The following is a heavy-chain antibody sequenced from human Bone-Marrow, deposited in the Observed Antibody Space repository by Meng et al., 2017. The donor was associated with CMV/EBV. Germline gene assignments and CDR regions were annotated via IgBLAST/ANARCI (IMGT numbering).Heavy chain of an antibody. J-gene: IGHJ4*02. CDR1: GGSFSGYY. V-gene: IGHV4-34*01. Sequence: LRLSCAVYGGSFSGYYWSWIRQPPGKGLEWIGEINHSGSTNYNPSLKSRVTISVDTSKNQFSLKLSSVTAADTAVYYCARGRVAVAGIAPNFDYWGQGTLVTVSS. CDR2: INHSGST. D-gene: IGHD6-19*01. CDR3: ARGRVAVAGIAPNFDY.